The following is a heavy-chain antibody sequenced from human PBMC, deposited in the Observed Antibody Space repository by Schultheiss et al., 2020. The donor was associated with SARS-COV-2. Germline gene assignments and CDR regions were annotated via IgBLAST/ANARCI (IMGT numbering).Heavy chain of an antibody. V-gene: IGHV4-34*01. CDR1: GGSFSGYY. J-gene: IGHJ4*02. CDR2: INHSGST. Sequence: SETLSLTCAVYGGSFSGYYWSWIRQPPGKGLEWIGEINHSGSTNYNPSLKSRVTMSVDTSKNQFSLKLSSVTAADTAVYYCARARDGYNWGYWGQGTLVTVSS. CDR3: ARARDGYNWGY. D-gene: IGHD5-24*01.